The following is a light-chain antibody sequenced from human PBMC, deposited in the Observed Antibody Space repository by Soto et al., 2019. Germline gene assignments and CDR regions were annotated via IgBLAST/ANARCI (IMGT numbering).Light chain of an antibody. Sequence: IQMPQSRPSLSASSXDRVAIPFRASKSISSCLKXYHQXXGKAXXXXIXAASSSQSGVPSRFSGSGSGTDFSLTISGLQPDGHATYYCQQFETYEMFGQGTRL. CDR1: KSISSC. CDR2: AAS. J-gene: IGKJ5*01. V-gene: IGKV1-39*01. CDR3: QQFETYEM.